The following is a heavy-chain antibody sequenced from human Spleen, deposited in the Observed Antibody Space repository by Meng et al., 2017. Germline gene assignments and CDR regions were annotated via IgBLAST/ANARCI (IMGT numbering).Heavy chain of an antibody. J-gene: IGHJ4*02. CDR1: GGALSPYG. CDR2: LIPMFDTV. D-gene: IGHD5-18*01. V-gene: IGHV1-69*06. CDR3: ARGGGYSFDS. Sequence: QVQLVQSGAEVKKPGSSVKASCRTSGGALSPYGFSWVRQAPGQGLEWLGTLIPMFDTVNHTPKFQGRLTLSADKSGNTVYMELSSLTFDDTAVYYCARGGGYSFDSWGQGALVTVSS.